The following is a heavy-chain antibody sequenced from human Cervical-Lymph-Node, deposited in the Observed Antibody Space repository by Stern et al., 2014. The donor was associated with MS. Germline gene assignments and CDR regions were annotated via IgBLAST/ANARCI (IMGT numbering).Heavy chain of an antibody. CDR3: TKRESDFWSGGFDP. J-gene: IGHJ5*02. CDR1: GFTFSVYG. D-gene: IGHD3-3*01. Sequence: VQLVQSGGGVVQPGRSLRLSWAASGFTFSVYGMHWVRQAPGMGLEWVALISYDRSNKSYADSVKGRFTISRDNSKDTLYLQMNSLRSEDTAVYYCTKRESDFWSGGFDPWGQGTLVTVSS. CDR2: ISYDRSNK. V-gene: IGHV3-30*18.